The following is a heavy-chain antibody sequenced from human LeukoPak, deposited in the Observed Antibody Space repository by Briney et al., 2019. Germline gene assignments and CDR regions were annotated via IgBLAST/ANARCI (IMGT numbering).Heavy chain of an antibody. CDR3: ARGLYSSSWYNYYYYYMDV. J-gene: IGHJ6*03. CDR2: ISSSSSTI. V-gene: IGHV3-48*01. D-gene: IGHD6-13*01. Sequence: GGSLRLSCAASGLTFSSYSMNWVRQAPGKGLEWVSYISSSSSTIYYADSVKGRFTISRDNAKNSLYLQMNSLRAEDTAVYYCARGLYSSSWYNYYYYYMDVWGKGTTVTISS. CDR1: GLTFSSYS.